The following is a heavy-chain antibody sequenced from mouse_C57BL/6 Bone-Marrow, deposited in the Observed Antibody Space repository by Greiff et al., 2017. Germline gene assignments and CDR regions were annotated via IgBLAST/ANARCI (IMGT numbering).Heavy chain of an antibody. D-gene: IGHD2-1*01. CDR3: AMVYYGPWYFDV. Sequence: QVQLQQSGPELVKPGASVKISCKASGYAFSSSWMNWVKQRPGKGLEWIGRIYPGDGDTNYNGRFKGKATLTADKSSSTAYMQLSSLTSEDSAVYFCAMVYYGPWYFDVWGTWTTVTVFS. CDR2: IYPGDGDT. V-gene: IGHV1-82*01. J-gene: IGHJ1*03. CDR1: GYAFSSSW.